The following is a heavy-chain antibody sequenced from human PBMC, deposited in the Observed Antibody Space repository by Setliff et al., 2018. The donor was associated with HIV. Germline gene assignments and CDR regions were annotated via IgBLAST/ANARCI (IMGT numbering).Heavy chain of an antibody. Sequence: PSETLSLTCTVSGGSISSYYWSWIRQPPGKGLEWIGYIYYSGETNYNPSLRRRVTISIDTSTNQFSLKIDPMTASDTAIYYCARHAAATISSVWYANAAFDVWGQGTGVTVSS. V-gene: IGHV4-59*08. CDR2: IYYSGET. J-gene: IGHJ3*01. CDR3: ARHAAATISSVWYANAAFDV. D-gene: IGHD3-22*01. CDR1: GGSISSYY.